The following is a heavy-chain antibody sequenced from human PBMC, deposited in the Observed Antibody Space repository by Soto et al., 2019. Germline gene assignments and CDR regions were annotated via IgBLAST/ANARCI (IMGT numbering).Heavy chain of an antibody. CDR2: ISAYNGNT. CDR3: ARNMVVVVITPLGMDV. D-gene: IGHD3-22*01. Sequence: GASVKVSCKASGYTFTSYGISWVRQAPGQGLEWMGWISAYNGNTNYAQKLQGRVTMTTDTSTSTAYMELRSLRSDDTAVYYCARNMVVVVITPLGMDVWGQGTTVTAP. CDR1: GYTFTSYG. J-gene: IGHJ6*02. V-gene: IGHV1-18*01.